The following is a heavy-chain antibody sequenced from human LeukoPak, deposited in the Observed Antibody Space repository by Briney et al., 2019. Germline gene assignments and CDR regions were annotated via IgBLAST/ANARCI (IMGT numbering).Heavy chain of an antibody. D-gene: IGHD4-17*01. CDR2: IYYSGDT. Sequence: KPSETLSLTCTVSVGSINSYHWSWIRHPPWKELEWVGDIYYSGDTNYNPSLKSRDTISVDTSKNQFSLKLSSVTAPDTAVYYCARSGAVTHNVFDNWGQGTLVTVSS. CDR3: ARSGAVTHNVFDN. CDR1: VGSINSYH. J-gene: IGHJ4*02. V-gene: IGHV4-59*01.